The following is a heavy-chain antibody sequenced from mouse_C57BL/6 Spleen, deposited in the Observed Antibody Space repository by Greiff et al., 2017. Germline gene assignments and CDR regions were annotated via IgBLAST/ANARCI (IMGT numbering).Heavy chain of an antibody. Sequence: VQLQQSGAELARPGASVKLSCKASGYTFTSYGISWVKPRTGQGLEWIGEIYPRRGNTYSKEKFQGKATLTAEKSSSTAYMELRSLTSEDSTVYFCARDDYDAGYYFDYWGQGTTLAVSS. CDR2: IYPRRGNT. CDR3: ARDDYDAGYYFDY. CDR1: GYTFTSYG. V-gene: IGHV1-81*01. J-gene: IGHJ2*01. D-gene: IGHD2-4*01.